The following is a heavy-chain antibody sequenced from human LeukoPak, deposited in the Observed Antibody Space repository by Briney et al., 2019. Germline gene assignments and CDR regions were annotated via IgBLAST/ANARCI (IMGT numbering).Heavy chain of an antibody. J-gene: IGHJ4*02. Sequence: SETLSLTCAVYGGSFSGYYWSWIRQPPGKGLEWIGEINHSGSTNYNPSLKSRVTISVDTSKDQFSQKLSSVTAADTAVYYCASLRVAGTRYFDYWGQGTLVTVSS. D-gene: IGHD6-19*01. CDR2: INHSGST. CDR1: GGSFSGYY. V-gene: IGHV4-34*01. CDR3: ASLRVAGTRYFDY.